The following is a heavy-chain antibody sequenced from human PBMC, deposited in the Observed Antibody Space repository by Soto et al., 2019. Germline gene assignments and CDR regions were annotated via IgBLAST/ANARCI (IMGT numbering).Heavy chain of an antibody. D-gene: IGHD6-13*01. Sequence: QVQLVESGGGVVQPGRSLRLSCAASGFTFSSYGMHWVRQAPGKGLEWVAVIWYDGSNKYYADSVKGRFTISRDNSKNPLYLQMNSLRAEDTAVYYCARDIPIPKYSSSWPDYYYYGMDVWGQGTTVTVSS. CDR2: IWYDGSNK. CDR1: GFTFSSYG. V-gene: IGHV3-33*01. CDR3: ARDIPIPKYSSSWPDYYYYGMDV. J-gene: IGHJ6*02.